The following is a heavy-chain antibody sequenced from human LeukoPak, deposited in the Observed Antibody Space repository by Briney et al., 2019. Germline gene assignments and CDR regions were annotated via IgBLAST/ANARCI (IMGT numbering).Heavy chain of an antibody. J-gene: IGHJ4*02. Sequence: ASVKVSCKASGYTFTNYAMNWVRQAPGQGLEWMGWMNPNSGNTGYAQKFQGRVTMTRNTSISTAYMELSSLRSEDTAVYYCARGRGSGSYYVKYYFDYWGQGTLVTVSS. D-gene: IGHD3-10*01. CDR2: MNPNSGNT. CDR3: ARGRGSGSYYVKYYFDY. CDR1: GYTFTNYA. V-gene: IGHV1-8*01.